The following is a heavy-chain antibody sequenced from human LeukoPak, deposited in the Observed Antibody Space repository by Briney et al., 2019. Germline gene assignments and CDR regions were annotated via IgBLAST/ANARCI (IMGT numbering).Heavy chain of an antibody. V-gene: IGHV4-34*01. J-gene: IGHJ4*02. CDR3: ARRRDWNDVLDY. CDR1: GGSFSGHY. CDR2: VSHSSNT. Sequence: SETLSLTCAVYGGSFSGHYWSWIRQPPGKGLEWIGEVSHSSNTNYSPSLKSRVSISVDTSKNRFSLRLSSVTAADTAVYYCARRRDWNDVLDYWGQGTLVTVSS. D-gene: IGHD1-1*01.